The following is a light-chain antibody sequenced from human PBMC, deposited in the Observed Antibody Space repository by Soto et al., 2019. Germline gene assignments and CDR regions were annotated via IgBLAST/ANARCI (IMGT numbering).Light chain of an antibody. Sequence: QSALTQPRSVSGSPGQSVTISCTGTSSVVGGYNYVSWYQQHPGKAPKLMIYDVSERPSGVPDRFSGSKSGNTASLTISGLQAEDEADYYCCSYAGSYTFVFGTGTKVTV. CDR2: DVS. J-gene: IGLJ1*01. CDR1: SSVVGGYNY. CDR3: CSYAGSYTFV. V-gene: IGLV2-11*01.